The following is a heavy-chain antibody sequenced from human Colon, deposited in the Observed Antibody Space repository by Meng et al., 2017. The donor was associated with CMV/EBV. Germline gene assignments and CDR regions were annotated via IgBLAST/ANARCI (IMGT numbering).Heavy chain of an antibody. CDR3: ARGRGQQLVRRFDP. V-gene: IGHV1-8*03. D-gene: IGHD6-6*01. CDR2: MNPNSGNT. J-gene: IGHJ5*02. Sequence: ASVKVSCKASGYTFTSYDINWVRQATGQGLEWMGWMNPNSGNTGYAQKFQGRVTITRNTSISTAHMELSSLRSEDTAVYYCARGRGQQLVRRFDPWGQGTLVTVSS. CDR1: GYTFTSYD.